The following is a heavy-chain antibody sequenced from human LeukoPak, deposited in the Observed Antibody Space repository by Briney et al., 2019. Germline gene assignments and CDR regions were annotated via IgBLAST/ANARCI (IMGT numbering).Heavy chain of an antibody. CDR3: AREVGGSRAFDV. CDR1: GFTFSDYY. V-gene: IGHV3-11*05. D-gene: IGHD6-13*01. CDR2: MRRGSDVK. J-gene: IGHJ3*01. Sequence: GGSLRLSCARSGFTFSDYYMAWIRQAPGKGLQRISYMRRGSDVKTYADSVKGRFTISRDNDKNSLYLQMNSLTAEDTAIYYCAREVGGSRAFDVWGQGTMVTVSS.